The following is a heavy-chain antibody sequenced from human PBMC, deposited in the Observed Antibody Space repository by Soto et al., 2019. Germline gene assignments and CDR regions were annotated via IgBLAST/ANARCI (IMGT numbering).Heavy chain of an antibody. V-gene: IGHV3-23*01. CDR1: GFTFSSYA. J-gene: IGHJ4*02. CDR3: ARTEPLLAGYGRPSGWYFDY. Sequence: GGSLRLSCAASGFTFSSYAMSWVRQAPGKGLEWVSAISGSGGSTYYADSVKGRFTISRDNSKNTLYLQMNSLRAEDTAVYYCARTEPLLAGYGRPSGWYFDYWGQGTLVTVSS. D-gene: IGHD6-19*01. CDR2: ISGSGGST.